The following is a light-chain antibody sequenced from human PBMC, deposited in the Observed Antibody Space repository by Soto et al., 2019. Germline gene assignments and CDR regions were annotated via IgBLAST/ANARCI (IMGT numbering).Light chain of an antibody. Sequence: EIVLTQSPATLSLSPGERATLSCRASQSVGSYFAWYQQKPGQAPRLLIYDAFSRATGIPARFSGSGSGTDFTLTLSSLEPEDFAVYFCQQRSSWPLTFGGGTMVELK. V-gene: IGKV3-11*01. CDR3: QQRSSWPLT. CDR1: QSVGSY. J-gene: IGKJ4*01. CDR2: DAF.